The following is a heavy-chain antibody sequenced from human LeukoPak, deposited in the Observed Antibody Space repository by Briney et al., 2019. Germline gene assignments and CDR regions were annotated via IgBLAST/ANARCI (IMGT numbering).Heavy chain of an antibody. V-gene: IGHV3-21*06. CDR1: GFTFRSYS. J-gene: IGHJ4*02. Sequence: GGSLRLSCAASGFTFRSYSMNWVRQAPGKGLEWVSFLSSSASYIYYADSVKGRFTISRDNAKNSLYLQMNSLRAEDTAVYYCARDGGGDDDYWGQGTLVTVSS. CDR3: ARDGGGDDDY. CDR2: LSSSASYI. D-gene: IGHD2-21*02.